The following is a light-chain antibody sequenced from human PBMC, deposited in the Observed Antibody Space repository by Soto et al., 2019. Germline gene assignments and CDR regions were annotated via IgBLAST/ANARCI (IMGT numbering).Light chain of an antibody. CDR2: GAY. J-gene: IGKJ4*01. CDR3: QQSYSTPPT. CDR1: QNIDRY. V-gene: IGKV1-39*01. Sequence: DIQMTQSPSSLSTSVGDRVTITCRASQNIDRYLHWYQERPGEPPKLLIYGAYNLHDGVPSRFTGSGSGTIFTLTISSLQPEDSATYYCQQSYSTPPTFGGATKVDIK.